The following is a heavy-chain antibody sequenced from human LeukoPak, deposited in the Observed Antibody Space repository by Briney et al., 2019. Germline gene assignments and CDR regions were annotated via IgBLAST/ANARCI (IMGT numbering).Heavy chain of an antibody. Sequence: ASVKVSCKASGYTFTSYGISWVRQAPGQGLEWMGWISAYNGNTNYAQKLQGRVTMTTDTSTSTAYMELRSLRSDDTAVYYCARDLSDIGYYDSSGYTDYWGQGTLVTVSS. V-gene: IGHV1-18*01. J-gene: IGHJ4*02. CDR1: GYTFTSYG. D-gene: IGHD3-22*01. CDR3: ARDLSDIGYYDSSGYTDY. CDR2: ISAYNGNT.